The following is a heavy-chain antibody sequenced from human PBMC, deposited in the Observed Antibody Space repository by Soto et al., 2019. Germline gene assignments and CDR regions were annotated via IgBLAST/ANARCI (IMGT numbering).Heavy chain of an antibody. D-gene: IGHD2-2*01. J-gene: IGHJ6*02. CDR1: GGTFSSYA. CDR3: ARAIVVVPAAMIEGYYYYGMDV. CDR2: IIPIFGTA. Sequence: GASVKVSCKASGGTFSSYAISWVRQDPGQGLEWMGGIIPIFGTANYAQKFQGRVTITADESTSTAYMELSSLRSGDTAVYYCARAIVVVPAAMIEGYYYYGMDVWGQGTTVTVSS. V-gene: IGHV1-69*13.